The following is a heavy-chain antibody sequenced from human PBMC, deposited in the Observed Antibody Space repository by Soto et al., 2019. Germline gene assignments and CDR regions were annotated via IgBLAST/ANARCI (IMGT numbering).Heavy chain of an antibody. Sequence: SETLSLTCSISGGSIGYYYWSWIRQPPGKGLEWIGYIYYSGSTTYNPSLKSRVTISVDTSKNKFFLNLSSVTAADTAVYYCARCYGSGSYYNGLFDHWGQGTLVTVPS. CDR1: GGSIGYYY. V-gene: IGHV4-59*01. D-gene: IGHD3-10*01. CDR3: ARCYGSGSYYNGLFDH. CDR2: IYYSGST. J-gene: IGHJ4*02.